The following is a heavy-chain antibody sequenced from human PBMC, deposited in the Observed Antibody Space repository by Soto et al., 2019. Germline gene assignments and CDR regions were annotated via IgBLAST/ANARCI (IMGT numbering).Heavy chain of an antibody. CDR2: IYPGDSDT. V-gene: IGHV5-51*01. CDR1: GYSFTSYW. CDR3: ARHPELRAFPGAFDP. D-gene: IGHD1-26*01. Sequence: GESLKISCKGSGYSFTSYWIGWVRQMPGKGLEWMGIIYPGDSDTRYSPSFQGQVTISADKSISTAYLQWSSLKASDTAMYYCARHPELRAFPGAFDPWGQGTLVTVSS. J-gene: IGHJ5*02.